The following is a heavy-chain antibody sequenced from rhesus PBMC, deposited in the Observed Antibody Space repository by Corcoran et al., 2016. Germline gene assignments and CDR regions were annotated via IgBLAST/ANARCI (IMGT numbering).Heavy chain of an antibody. CDR2: VYGSSGST. J-gene: IGHJ6*01. D-gene: IGHD1-26*01. Sequence: VQLQESGPGLVRPSETLSLTCAVSGYSIISNYWTWIRQPPGKGLEWIGNVYGSSGSTYYNPSLKSRVHISNDTSKNQFTLKLSSVTAADTAIYYCAATYNWNYYDGLDSWGQGVVVTVSS. CDR1: GYSIISNY. CDR3: AATYNWNYYDGLDS. V-gene: IGHV4S7*01.